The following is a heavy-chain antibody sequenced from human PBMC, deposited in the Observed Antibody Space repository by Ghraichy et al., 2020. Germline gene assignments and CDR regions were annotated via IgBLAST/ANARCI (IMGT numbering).Heavy chain of an antibody. CDR3: ARTATRHYYYGMDV. D-gene: IGHD1-1*01. V-gene: IGHV4-4*02. CDR2: IYHSGST. Sequence: SETLSLTCAVSGGSISSSNWWSWVRQPPGKGLEWIGEIYHSGSTNYNPSLKSRVTISVDKSKNQFSLKLSSVTAADTAVYYCARTATRHYYYGMDVWGQGTTVTVSS. CDR1: GGSISSSNW. J-gene: IGHJ6*02.